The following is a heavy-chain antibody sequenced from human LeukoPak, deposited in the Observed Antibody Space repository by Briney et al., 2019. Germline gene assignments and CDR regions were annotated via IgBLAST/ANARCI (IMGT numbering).Heavy chain of an antibody. V-gene: IGHV4-59*01. J-gene: IGHJ4*02. CDR1: GGSISSYY. CDR3: ARDKGLGSYGSEFDY. Sequence: SETLSLTRTVSGGSISSYYWSWIRQPPGKGLEWIGYIYYSGSTNYNPSLKSRVTISVDTSKNQFSLKLSSVTAADTAVYYCARDKGLGSYGSEFDYWGQGTLVTVSP. CDR2: IYYSGST. D-gene: IGHD5-18*01.